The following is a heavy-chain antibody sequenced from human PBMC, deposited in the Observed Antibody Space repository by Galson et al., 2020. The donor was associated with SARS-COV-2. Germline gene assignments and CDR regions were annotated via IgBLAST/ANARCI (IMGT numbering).Heavy chain of an antibody. J-gene: IGHJ4*02. D-gene: IGHD3-9*01. V-gene: IGHV4-59*08. CDR3: ARHVMPGLGAFDY. Sequence: ETSETLSLTCTVSGGSISNYYWSWIRQSPGKGLEWIGFIYHTGSTNYNPSLKSRVTVSLDTSKNQFSLKVNSVTVADTAVYYCARHVMPGLGAFDYWGQGSLVTVSS. CDR1: GGSISNYY. CDR2: IYHTGST.